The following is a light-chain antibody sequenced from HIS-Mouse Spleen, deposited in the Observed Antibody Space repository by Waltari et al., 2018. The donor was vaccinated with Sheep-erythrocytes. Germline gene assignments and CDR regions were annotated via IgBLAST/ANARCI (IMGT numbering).Light chain of an antibody. Sequence: QSALTQPRSVSGSPGQSVTISCTGTSSDVGGYNYVSWYQQHPGKAPKLMLYAVRKRTAGVPVRFSGSKSGNTASLTISVLQAEDEADYYCCSYAGSYNHVFATGTKVTVL. V-gene: IGLV2-11*01. CDR2: AVR. CDR3: CSYAGSYNHV. CDR1: SSDVGGYNY. J-gene: IGLJ1*01.